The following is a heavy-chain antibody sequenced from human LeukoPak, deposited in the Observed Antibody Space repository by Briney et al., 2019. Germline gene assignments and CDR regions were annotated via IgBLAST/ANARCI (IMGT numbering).Heavy chain of an antibody. CDR1: GFTYSNYW. CDR3: ARDGIYGFDY. V-gene: IGHV3-23*01. J-gene: IGHJ4*02. Sequence: GGSLRLSCAASGFTYSNYWMSWVRQAPGKGLEWVSAIGGSGGSTYYADSVKGRFTISRDNSKNTLYLQMNSLRAEDTAVYYCARDGIYGFDYWGQGTLVTVSS. CDR2: IGGSGGST. D-gene: IGHD2/OR15-2a*01.